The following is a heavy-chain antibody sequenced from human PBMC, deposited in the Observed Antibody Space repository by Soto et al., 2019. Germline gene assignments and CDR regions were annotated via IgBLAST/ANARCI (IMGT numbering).Heavy chain of an antibody. V-gene: IGHV3-21*01. CDR3: LRGVNDEDGAAAPCFFFEI. CDR2: ISSSGDYL. Sequence: GGSLRLSCAASGFTFRRNNMNWVRQAPGKGLEWVASISSSGDYLYYADSVKGRFIISRDNFQNSLILQMNNLRADDTAVYYCLRGVNDEDGAAAPCFFFEIGGQEPPVPVSS. D-gene: IGHD6-25*01. J-gene: IGHJ4*02. CDR1: GFTFRRNN.